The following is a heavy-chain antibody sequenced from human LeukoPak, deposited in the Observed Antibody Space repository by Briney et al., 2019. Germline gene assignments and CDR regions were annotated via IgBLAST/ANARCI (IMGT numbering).Heavy chain of an antibody. J-gene: IGHJ4*02. Sequence: QSGGSLRLSCAASGFIFSSYAMSWVRQAPGKGLEWVSGISGTGGNTYYADSVKGRFTISRDNSKNTLYLQMNSLRAEDTAVYYCARVLEMTAQNDYWGQGTLVTVSS. CDR3: ARVLEMTAQNDY. CDR2: ISGTGGNT. CDR1: GFIFSSYA. V-gene: IGHV3-23*01. D-gene: IGHD2-21*02.